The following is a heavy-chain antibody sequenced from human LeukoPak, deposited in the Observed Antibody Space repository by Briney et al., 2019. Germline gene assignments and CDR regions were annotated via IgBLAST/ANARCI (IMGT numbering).Heavy chain of an antibody. Sequence: ASVKVSCKASGYTFTGYYMHWVRQAPGQGLEWMGWINPNSGGTNYAQKFQGRVTITADESTSTAYMELSSLRSEDTAVYYCARFNAPGRYYYYYMDVWGKGTTVTVSS. CDR1: GYTFTGYY. V-gene: IGHV1-2*02. CDR3: ARFNAPGRYYYYYMDV. CDR2: INPNSGGT. J-gene: IGHJ6*03. D-gene: IGHD3-10*01.